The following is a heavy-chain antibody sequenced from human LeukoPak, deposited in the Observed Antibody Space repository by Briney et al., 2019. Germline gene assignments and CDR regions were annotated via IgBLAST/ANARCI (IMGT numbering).Heavy chain of an antibody. CDR1: GGSISSSSYY. Sequence: SETLSLTCTASGGSISSSSYYWGWIRQPPGKGLEWIGSIYYSGSIYYNPSLKSRVTISVDTSKNQFSLKLSSVTAADTAVYYCARQPRNCSSTSCYMRDAFDIWGQGTMVTVSS. D-gene: IGHD2-2*02. CDR3: ARQPRNCSSTSCYMRDAFDI. CDR2: IYYSGSI. J-gene: IGHJ3*02. V-gene: IGHV4-39*07.